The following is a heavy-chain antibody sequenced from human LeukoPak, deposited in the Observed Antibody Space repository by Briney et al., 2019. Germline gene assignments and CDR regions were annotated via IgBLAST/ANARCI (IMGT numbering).Heavy chain of an antibody. D-gene: IGHD1-26*01. CDR3: ARGSGSYAFDY. Sequence: GESLKISCKGSGXSFTSYCIGWVRQMPGTGLEWMGSIYPGDSDARYSPSFQGQVTISADKSISTAYLQWSSLKASDTAMYYCARGSGSYAFDYWGQGTLVTVSS. CDR2: IYPGDSDA. CDR1: GXSFTSYC. V-gene: IGHV5-51*01. J-gene: IGHJ4*02.